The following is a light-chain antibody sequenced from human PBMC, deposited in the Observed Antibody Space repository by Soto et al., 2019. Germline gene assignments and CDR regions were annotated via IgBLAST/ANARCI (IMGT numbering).Light chain of an antibody. CDR3: SAYTAGSTLV. V-gene: IGLV2-14*01. Sequence: QSALTQPASVSGSAGQSITISCSGTMRDVGAYNLVSWYQQHPGTAPKLLIYEVRNLPSGISSRFSGSRSGNTASLTISGLQPEDEGDYYCSAYTAGSTLVFGGGTKLTVL. J-gene: IGLJ3*02. CDR1: MRDVGAYNL. CDR2: EVR.